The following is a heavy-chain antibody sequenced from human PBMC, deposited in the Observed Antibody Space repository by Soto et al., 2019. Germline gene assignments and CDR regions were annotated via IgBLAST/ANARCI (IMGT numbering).Heavy chain of an antibody. V-gene: IGHV1-2*04. CDR3: AVLYRSASDY. J-gene: IGHJ4*02. D-gene: IGHD6-19*01. CDR2: INPNTGDT. Sequence: QVQLVQSGAEVKKPGASVKVSCKASGYTFTGYSLHWVRQAPGQGLEWMGWINPNTGDTNYAQKFQAWVTMTRDTSISTAYMELSRLRSEDTAVYYCAVLYRSASDYWGQGTLVTVSS. CDR1: GYTFTGYS.